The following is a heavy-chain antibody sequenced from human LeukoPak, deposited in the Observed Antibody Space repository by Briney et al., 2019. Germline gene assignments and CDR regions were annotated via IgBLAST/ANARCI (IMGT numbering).Heavy chain of an antibody. V-gene: IGHV3-30*18. Sequence: GWSLRLSFASSVFTYSSYGMHWVRQDPGKGLEWVAVISYDGSNKYYADSVKGRFTISRDNSKNTLYLQMNSLRAEDTAVYYCAKDSVQWLRGRGGNYFDYWGQGTLVTVSS. CDR1: VFTYSSYG. CDR3: AKDSVQWLRGRGGNYFDY. D-gene: IGHD6-19*01. CDR2: ISYDGSNK. J-gene: IGHJ4*02.